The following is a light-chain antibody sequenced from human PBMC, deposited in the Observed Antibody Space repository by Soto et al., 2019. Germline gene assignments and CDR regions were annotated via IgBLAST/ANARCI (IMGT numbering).Light chain of an antibody. J-gene: IGKJ1*01. CDR3: HQYDDWPTWT. V-gene: IGKV3-15*01. CDR2: DAS. Sequence: EKVMTQSPATLSVSPGDRATLSCRASQSVGISLGWYQQRPGQAPRLIIYDASTRAAGIPARFSGSGSGTEFTLTISSLQSEDFAVYYCHQYDDWPTWTFGQGTKVEIK. CDR1: QSVGIS.